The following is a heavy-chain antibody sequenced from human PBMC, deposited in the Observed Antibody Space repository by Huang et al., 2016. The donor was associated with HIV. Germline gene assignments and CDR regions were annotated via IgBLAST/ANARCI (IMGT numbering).Heavy chain of an antibody. CDR3: ARDLGTTVVPDGMDV. J-gene: IGHJ6*02. V-gene: IGHV1-18*04. CDR2: ISPSYGYT. D-gene: IGHD4-17*01. CDR1: GYTFISYG. Sequence: QVQLVQSGAEVKKTGASVKVSCRASGYTFISYGITWVRQGPGQGLEWMGWISPSYGYTNHAQQFQGRVTMTTDTSTNTVYMEVRSLRSDDTAVYYCARDLGTTVVPDGMDVWGQGTTVTVSS.